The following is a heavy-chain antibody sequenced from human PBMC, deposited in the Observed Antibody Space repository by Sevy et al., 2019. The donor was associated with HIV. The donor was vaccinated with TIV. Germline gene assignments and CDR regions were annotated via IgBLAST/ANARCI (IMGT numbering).Heavy chain of an antibody. CDR3: ARGGFYYDSSGYPEYFQH. CDR2: INHSGST. Sequence: SETLSLTCAVYGGSFSGYYWSWIRQPPGKGLEWIGEINHSGSTNYNPSLKSRVTISVDTSKNQFSLTLSSVTAADTAVYYCARGGFYYDSSGYPEYFQHWGQGTLVTVSS. V-gene: IGHV4-34*01. D-gene: IGHD3-22*01. J-gene: IGHJ1*01. CDR1: GGSFSGYY.